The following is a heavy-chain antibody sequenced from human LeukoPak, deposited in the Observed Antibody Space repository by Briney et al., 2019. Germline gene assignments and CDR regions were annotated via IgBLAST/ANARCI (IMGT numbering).Heavy chain of an antibody. Sequence: PGGSLRLSWAASGFTFDEYAMDLGRQAPGKGLEWVSRIRGDGGSTYFADSGEGRFTISRDNSKNSLYLQMNSLRTEDTALYYCAKDLFSGTVATPYFYYYGMDVWGQGTTVTVSS. CDR2: IRGDGGST. D-gene: IGHD6-19*01. V-gene: IGHV3-43*02. CDR3: AKDLFSGTVATPYFYYYGMDV. CDR1: GFTFDEYA. J-gene: IGHJ6*02.